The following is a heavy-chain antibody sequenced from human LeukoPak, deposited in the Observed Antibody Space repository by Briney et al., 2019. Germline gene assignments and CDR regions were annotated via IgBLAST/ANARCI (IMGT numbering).Heavy chain of an antibody. Sequence: GGSLRLSCAASGFTFSDEYMSWIRQAPGKGLEWVSYISNSGSYTNYADSVKGRFAISRDNAKNSLYLQMNSLRAEDTAVYYCARSRGAGPGAYFDYWGQGTLITVSS. D-gene: IGHD6-19*01. J-gene: IGHJ4*02. CDR2: ISNSGSYT. CDR3: ARSRGAGPGAYFDY. CDR1: GFTFSDEY. V-gene: IGHV3-11*03.